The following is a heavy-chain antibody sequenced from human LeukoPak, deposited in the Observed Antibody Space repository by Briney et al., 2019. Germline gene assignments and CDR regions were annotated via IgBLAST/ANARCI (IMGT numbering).Heavy chain of an antibody. CDR2: ISDRGKT. V-gene: IGHV3-23*01. D-gene: IGHD3-3*01. J-gene: IGHJ3*02. Sequence: GGSLRLSCVASGITFSSYDMSWVRQAPGKGLEWISAISDRGKTDYADSVKGRFTISRDNSKNTLYLQLSSLKADDTAIYYCAKLPTIFGVADSFDIWGQGTLVTVSS. CDR3: AKLPTIFGVADSFDI. CDR1: GITFSSYD.